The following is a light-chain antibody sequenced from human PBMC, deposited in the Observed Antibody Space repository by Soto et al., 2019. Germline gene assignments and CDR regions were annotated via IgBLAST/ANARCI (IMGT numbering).Light chain of an antibody. CDR1: QSVSISY. CDR3: QQRRNWWT. CDR2: GAS. Sequence: EMVLTQSPATLPVSPGARATLSCRASQSVSISYLAWYQQKPGQAPRLLIYGASSRATGIPARFSGSGSGTDFTLTISSLEATDFAVYYCQQRRNWWTFGQGTKVDI. V-gene: IGKV3D-20*02. J-gene: IGKJ1*01.